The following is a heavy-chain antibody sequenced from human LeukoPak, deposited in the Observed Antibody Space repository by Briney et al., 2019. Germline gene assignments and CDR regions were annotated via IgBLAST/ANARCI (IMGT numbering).Heavy chain of an antibody. V-gene: IGHV4-4*08. J-gene: IGHJ2*01. Sequence: KSSETLSLTCTVSGGSIFSYYWNWIRQPPGKGLEWIGYIYSNGITSQNPSLRSRGTISIATSKNQFSLRLRSVTAADTAIYYCARRAYYDSSGYSPASGYFDLWGRGTLVSVSS. D-gene: IGHD3-22*01. CDR2: IYSNGIT. CDR1: GGSIFSYY. CDR3: ARRAYYDSSGYSPASGYFDL.